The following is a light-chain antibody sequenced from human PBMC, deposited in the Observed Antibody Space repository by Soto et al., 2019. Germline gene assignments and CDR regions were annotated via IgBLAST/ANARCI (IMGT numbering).Light chain of an antibody. CDR3: QQYNSYPHT. CDR2: KAS. J-gene: IGKJ2*01. Sequence: DIQLTQSPSTLSPSVGDRVTITCRASQSISSWLAWYQQKPGKAPKLLIYKASSLQSGVPSKFSGSGSGTESTLTISSLQPDDFATYYCQQYNSYPHTFGQGTQLEIK. CDR1: QSISSW. V-gene: IGKV1-5*03.